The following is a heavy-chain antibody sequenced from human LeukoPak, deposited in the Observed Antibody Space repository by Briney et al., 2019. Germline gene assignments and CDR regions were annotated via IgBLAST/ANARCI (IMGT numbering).Heavy chain of an antibody. V-gene: IGHV4-39*01. CDR2: IYYSGST. CDR3: ARTTGLAYQLLSGFDY. Sequence: SETLSLTCTVSGGSISSSSYYWGWIRQPPGKGLEWIGSIYYSGSTYYNPSLKSRVTISVDTSKNQFSLKLSSVTAADTAVYYCARTTGLAYQLLSGFDYWGQGALVTVSS. J-gene: IGHJ4*02. CDR1: GGSISSSSYY. D-gene: IGHD2-2*01.